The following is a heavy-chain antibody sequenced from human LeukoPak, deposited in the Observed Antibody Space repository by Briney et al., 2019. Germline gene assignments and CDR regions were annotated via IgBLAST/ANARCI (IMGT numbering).Heavy chain of an antibody. CDR2: IYSGGST. CDR1: GFTFSSYA. J-gene: IGHJ4*02. CDR3: ARVSYYDSSGYYFLSYVDY. Sequence: GGSLRLSCAASGFTFSSYAVSWVRQAPGKGLEWVSVIYSGGSTYYADSVRGRFTISRDNSKNTLYLQMNSLGAEDTAVYYCARVSYYDSSGYYFLSYVDYWGQGTLVTVSS. D-gene: IGHD3-22*01. V-gene: IGHV3-53*01.